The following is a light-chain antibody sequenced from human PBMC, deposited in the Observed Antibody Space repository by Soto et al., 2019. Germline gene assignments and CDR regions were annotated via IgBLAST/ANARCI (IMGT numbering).Light chain of an antibody. J-gene: IGLJ2*01. V-gene: IGLV7-46*01. CDR3: LLSYRGAPVV. CDR2: DTS. CDR1: TGAVTSGHY. Sequence: QAVVTQDPSLTVSPGGTVTLTCGSSTGAVTSGHYPYWFQQKPGQAPRTLIYDTSNKHSWTPARFSGSQLGGKAALTLSGAQPEDEAEYYCLLSYRGAPVVFGGGTKLTVL.